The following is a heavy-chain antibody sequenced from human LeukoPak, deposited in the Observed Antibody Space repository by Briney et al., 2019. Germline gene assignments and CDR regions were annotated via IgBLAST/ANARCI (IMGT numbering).Heavy chain of an antibody. Sequence: GRSLRLSCAASGFTFSNYWMSWVRQVPGKGLEWVANIKQDGSEKYYVDSVKGRFTVSRDNAQNSLYLQMNSVRGEDTAVYYCARDLGIDRFDCWGQGSLVTVSS. CDR1: GFTFSNYW. J-gene: IGHJ4*02. CDR2: IKQDGSEK. V-gene: IGHV3-7*01. CDR3: ARDLGIDRFDC. D-gene: IGHD1-26*01.